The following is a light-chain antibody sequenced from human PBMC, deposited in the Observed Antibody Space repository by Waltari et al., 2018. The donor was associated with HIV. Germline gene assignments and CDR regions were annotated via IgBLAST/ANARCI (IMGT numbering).Light chain of an antibody. CDR3: AAWDDSLIAWV. Sequence: QSVLTQPPSASGTPGQRVTISCSGRSSNIGMNTVTWYQQFPGTAPKRLIYSNNQRPSGVPDRISGSKSGASASLAISWLQSEDEADYYCAAWDDSLIAWVFGGGTKLTVL. CDR2: SNN. J-gene: IGLJ3*02. V-gene: IGLV1-44*01. CDR1: SSNIGMNT.